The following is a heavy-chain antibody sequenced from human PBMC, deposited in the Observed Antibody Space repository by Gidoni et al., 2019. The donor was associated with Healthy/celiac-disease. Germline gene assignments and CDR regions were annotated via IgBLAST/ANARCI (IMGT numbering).Heavy chain of an antibody. V-gene: IGHV3-48*03. D-gene: IGHD4-17*01. CDR1: GFTVSSYE. J-gene: IGHJ4*02. CDR3: ARDGGGYGDPNFDY. Sequence: LRLSCAASGFTVSSYEMKWVRQAPGKVLEWVSYSSSSGSTIYYAASVKGRFTISRDNAKNSLFLQMNSLRAEDTAVYYCARDGGGYGDPNFDYWGQGTLVTVSS. CDR2: SSSSGSTI.